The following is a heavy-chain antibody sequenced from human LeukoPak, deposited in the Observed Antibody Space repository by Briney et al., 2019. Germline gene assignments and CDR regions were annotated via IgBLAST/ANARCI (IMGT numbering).Heavy chain of an antibody. CDR1: GFTFSSYS. Sequence: GGSLRLSCAASGFTFSSYSMNWVRQAPGKGLEWVSYISSSSSTIYYADSVKGRFTISRDNAKNTLYLEMNSLRAEDTAVYYCASGYVDYGGNSHWGQGTLVTVSS. V-gene: IGHV3-48*04. D-gene: IGHD4-23*01. CDR3: ASGYVDYGGNSH. J-gene: IGHJ4*02. CDR2: ISSSSSTI.